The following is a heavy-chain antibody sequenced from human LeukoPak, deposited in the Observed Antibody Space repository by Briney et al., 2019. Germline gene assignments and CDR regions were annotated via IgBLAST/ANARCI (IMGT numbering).Heavy chain of an antibody. J-gene: IGHJ5*02. D-gene: IGHD2-15*01. CDR1: GGAFSNYA. CDR3: ARDPGDICSGGSCYSGWWFDP. Sequence: SVKVSCKASGGAFSNYAISWVRQAPGQGLEWMGGIIPMFDTTIYAQKFQGRVTITTDESTSTAYMELSSLRSEDTAVYYCARDPGDICSGGSCYSGWWFDPWGQGTLVTVSS. V-gene: IGHV1-69*05. CDR2: IIPMFDTT.